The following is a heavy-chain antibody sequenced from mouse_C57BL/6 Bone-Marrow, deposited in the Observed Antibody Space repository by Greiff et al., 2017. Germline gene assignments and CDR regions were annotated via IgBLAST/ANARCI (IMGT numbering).Heavy chain of an antibody. V-gene: IGHV1-5*01. CDR2: IYPGNSDT. D-gene: IGHD1-1*01. Sequence: DVKLVESGTVLARPGASVKMSCKTSGYTFTSYWMHWVKQRPGQGLEWIGAIYPGNSDTSYNQKFKGKAKLTAVTSASTAYMALSSLTNEDSAVYYCTRPRLNYGSSYQFAYWGQGTLVTVSA. J-gene: IGHJ3*01. CDR1: GYTFTSYW. CDR3: TRPRLNYGSSYQFAY.